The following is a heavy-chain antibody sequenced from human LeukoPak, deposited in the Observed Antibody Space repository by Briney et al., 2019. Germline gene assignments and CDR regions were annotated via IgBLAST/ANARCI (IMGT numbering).Heavy chain of an antibody. CDR2: ISSSGSTI. CDR1: GFTFSSYE. D-gene: IGHD5-18*01. Sequence: GGSLRVSCAASGFTFSSYEMNWVRQAPGKGLEWVSYISSSGSTIYYADSVKGRSTISRDNAKNSLYLQMNSLRAEDTAVYYCAREMAMALHDPYFDYWGQGTLVTVSS. CDR3: AREMAMALHDPYFDY. V-gene: IGHV3-48*03. J-gene: IGHJ4*02.